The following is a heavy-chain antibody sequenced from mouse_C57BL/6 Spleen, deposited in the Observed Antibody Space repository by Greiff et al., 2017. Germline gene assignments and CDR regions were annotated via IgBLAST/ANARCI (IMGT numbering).Heavy chain of an antibody. D-gene: IGHD5-2*01. Sequence: QVQLQQSGAELARPGASVKLSCKASGYTFTSYGISWVKQRTGQGLEWIGEIYPRSGTTYYNEKFKGKATLTADKSSSTAYMELRSLTSEDSAVYFCAREYQEAWFAYWGQGTLVTVAA. J-gene: IGHJ3*01. CDR1: GYTFTSYG. CDR2: IYPRSGTT. V-gene: IGHV1-81*01. CDR3: AREYQEAWFAY.